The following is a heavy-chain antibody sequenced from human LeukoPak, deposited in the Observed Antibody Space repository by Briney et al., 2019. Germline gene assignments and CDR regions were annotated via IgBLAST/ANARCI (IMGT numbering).Heavy chain of an antibody. CDR3: ATNSNSWYIDQ. CDR2: ISGNGYSI. J-gene: IGHJ4*02. V-gene: IGHV3-23*01. Sequence: PGGSLRLSCAASGFTFSSYAMTWVRQAPGKGLQWVSDISGNGYSIYYADSLKGRFTISRDNSKDTLYLQMNSLRDEDTAVYYFATNSNSWYIDQWGQGTLVTVSS. D-gene: IGHD6-13*01. CDR1: GFTFSSYA.